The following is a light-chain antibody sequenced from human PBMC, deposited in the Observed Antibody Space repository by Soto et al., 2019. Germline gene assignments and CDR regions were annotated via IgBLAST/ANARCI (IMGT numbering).Light chain of an antibody. J-gene: IGKJ1*01. CDR2: HAS. V-gene: IGKV1-8*01. Sequence: AIRMTQSPSSLSASTGDRVTITCRASQGISSYLAWYQQKPGKAPKLLIYHASSLETGVPSRFSGSGSGTEFTLTISSLQPDDFAAYYCQHYNSYGTFGQGTKVDIK. CDR3: QHYNSYGT. CDR1: QGISSY.